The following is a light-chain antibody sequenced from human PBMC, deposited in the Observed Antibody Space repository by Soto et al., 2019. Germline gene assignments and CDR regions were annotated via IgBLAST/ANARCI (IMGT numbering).Light chain of an antibody. V-gene: IGKV3-15*01. Sequence: EIVMTQSPATLSVSPGERASLSCRASQSVGSKLAWYQHKPGQAPRLLIYDASTRATGFPARFSGSGSGTEFTLTLSSRQPEDFAVYYCQQYNNWPPFTFGPGNKVDIK. CDR1: QSVGSK. J-gene: IGKJ3*01. CDR2: DAS. CDR3: QQYNNWPPFT.